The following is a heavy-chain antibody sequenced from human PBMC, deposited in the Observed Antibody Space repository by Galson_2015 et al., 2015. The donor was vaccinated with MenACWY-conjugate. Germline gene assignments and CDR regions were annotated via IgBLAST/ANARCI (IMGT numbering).Heavy chain of an antibody. CDR3: ARSRFNPGLGLYL. CDR1: GYTINGHF. J-gene: IGHJ5*02. V-gene: IGHV1-2*06. Sequence: SVKVSCKASGYTINGHFLHWVRQAPGQGLEWMGRINPNSGGTNYAEKFQGRVTMTWDTSFSTSYMELSSDDTAIYFCARSRFNPGLGLYLLGQGTLVTVSS. CDR2: INPNSGGT. D-gene: IGHD7-27*01.